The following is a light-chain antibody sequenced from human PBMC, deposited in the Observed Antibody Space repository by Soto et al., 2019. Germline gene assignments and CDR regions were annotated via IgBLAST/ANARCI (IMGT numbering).Light chain of an antibody. CDR3: QQYSSNWYT. CDR1: ESISSW. Sequence: DIQMTQSPSTLSASVGDRVTITCRASESISSWLAWYQKKPGKAPKLLIYKASSLESGVPSRFSGSGSGTEFTLTISSLQPDDFATYYCQQYSSNWYTFGQGTKLEIK. CDR2: KAS. V-gene: IGKV1-5*03. J-gene: IGKJ2*01.